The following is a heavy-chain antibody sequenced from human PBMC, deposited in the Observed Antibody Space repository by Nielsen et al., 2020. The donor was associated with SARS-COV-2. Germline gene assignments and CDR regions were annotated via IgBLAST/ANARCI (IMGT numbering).Heavy chain of an antibody. J-gene: IGHJ5*02. CDR1: GGSFSGYY. V-gene: IGHV4-34*01. CDR3: ARGRIGGYNWNYRKGANWFDP. CDR2: INHSGST. Sequence: GSLRLSCAVYGGSFSGYYWSWIRQPPGKGLEWIGEINHSGSTNYNPSLKSRVTISVDTSKNQFSLKLSSVTAADTAVYYCARGRIGGYNWNYRKGANWFDPWGQGTLVTVSS. D-gene: IGHD1-7*01.